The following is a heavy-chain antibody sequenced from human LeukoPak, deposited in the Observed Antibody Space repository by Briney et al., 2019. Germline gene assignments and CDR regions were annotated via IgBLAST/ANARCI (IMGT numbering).Heavy chain of an antibody. D-gene: IGHD2-2*01. CDR1: GGSISSSSYY. V-gene: IGHV4-39*01. Sequence: SETLSLTCTVSGGSISSSSYYWGWIRQPPGKGLEWIGSIYYSGSTYYNPSLKSRVTISVDTSKNQFSLKLSSVAAADTAVYYCARGPAAISWFDPWGQGTLVTVSS. CDR2: IYYSGST. J-gene: IGHJ5*02. CDR3: ARGPAAISWFDP.